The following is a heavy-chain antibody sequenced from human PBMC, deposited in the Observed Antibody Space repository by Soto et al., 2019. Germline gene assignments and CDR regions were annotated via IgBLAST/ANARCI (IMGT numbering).Heavy chain of an antibody. CDR3: ARIVEPGIGPGENWFDP. V-gene: IGHV5-10-1*01. J-gene: IGHJ5*02. Sequence: PGASLKISCKGSGYSFSSYWISWDRQMPGKGLEWMGRIDPSDSYTNYSPSFQGHVTISADKSISTAYLQWSSLKASDTAMYYCARIVEPGIGPGENWFDPWRQGTLVTVSS. CDR1: GYSFSSYW. D-gene: IGHD6-13*01. CDR2: IDPSDSYT.